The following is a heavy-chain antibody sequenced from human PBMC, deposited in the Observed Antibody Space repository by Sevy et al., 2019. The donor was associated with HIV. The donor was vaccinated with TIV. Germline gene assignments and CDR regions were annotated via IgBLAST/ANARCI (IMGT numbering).Heavy chain of an antibody. Sequence: GGSLRLSCAASGLTPSTYGIHWVRQAPGKGLEWVAVIGYDGNNKFYADSVKGRFTISRDDSKNTVFLQMDSLRAEDTGVYYCARDPRIYGDYLLAYFDYWGQGTLVTVSS. V-gene: IGHV3-33*01. D-gene: IGHD4-17*01. J-gene: IGHJ4*02. CDR1: GLTPSTYG. CDR2: IGYDGNNK. CDR3: ARDPRIYGDYLLAYFDY.